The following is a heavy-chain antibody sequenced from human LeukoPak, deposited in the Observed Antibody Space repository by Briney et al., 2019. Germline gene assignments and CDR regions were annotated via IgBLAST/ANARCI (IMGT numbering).Heavy chain of an antibody. CDR3: ARRQTDAFDI. CDR2: IYYSGST. V-gene: IGHV4-59*08. CDR1: GGSISSHY. J-gene: IGHJ3*02. Sequence: SETLSLTCTVSGGSISSHYWSWIRQPPGKGLEWIGCIYYSGSTYYNPSLKSRVTISVDTSKNQFSLKLSSVTAADTAVYYCARRQTDAFDIWGQGTMVTVSS.